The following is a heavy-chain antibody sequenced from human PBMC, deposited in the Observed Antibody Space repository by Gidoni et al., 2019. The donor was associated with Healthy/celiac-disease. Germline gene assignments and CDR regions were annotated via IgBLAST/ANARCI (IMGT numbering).Heavy chain of an antibody. CDR1: GFTFSSYA. J-gene: IGHJ4*02. D-gene: IGHD1-26*01. CDR3: AKGTLISGSYLLDY. Sequence: EVQLLESGGGLVQHGGSLRLSCAASGFTFSSYAMSWVRQAPGKGLEWVSAISGSGCSTYYADSVKGRFTISRDNSKNTLYLQMNSLRADDTAVDYCAKGTLISGSYLLDYWGQGTLVTVSS. V-gene: IGHV3-23*01. CDR2: ISGSGCST.